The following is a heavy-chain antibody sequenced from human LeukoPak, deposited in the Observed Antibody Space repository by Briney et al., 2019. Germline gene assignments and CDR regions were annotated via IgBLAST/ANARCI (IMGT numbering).Heavy chain of an antibody. CDR3: ARAGSIVGATMPFDY. J-gene: IGHJ4*02. D-gene: IGHD1-26*01. V-gene: IGHV1-69*13. CDR1: GGTFSSYA. CDR2: IIPIFGTA. Sequence: GASVKVSCKASGGTFSSYAISWVRQAPGQGLEWMGGIIPIFGTANYAQKFQGRVTITADESTSTAYMELSSLRSEDTAVYYCARAGSIVGATMPFDYWGQGTLVTVSS.